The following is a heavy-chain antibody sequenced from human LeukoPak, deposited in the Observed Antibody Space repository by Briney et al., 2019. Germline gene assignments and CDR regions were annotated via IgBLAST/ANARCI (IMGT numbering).Heavy chain of an antibody. V-gene: IGHV4-61*02. J-gene: IGHJ4*02. Sequence: PSETLSLTCTVSGGSISSGSYYWSWIRQPAGKGLEWIGRIYTSGSTNYNPSLKSRVTISVDTSKNQFSLKLSSVTAADTAVYYCARGLALRYVADHWGQGTLVTVSS. D-gene: IGHD3-9*01. CDR2: IYTSGST. CDR3: ARGLALRYVADH. CDR1: GGSISSGSYY.